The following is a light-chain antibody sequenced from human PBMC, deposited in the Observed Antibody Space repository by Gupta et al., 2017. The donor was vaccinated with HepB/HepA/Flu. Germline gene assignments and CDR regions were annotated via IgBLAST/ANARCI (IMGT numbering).Light chain of an antibody. CDR2: AAS. V-gene: IGKV1-12*02. CDR1: QDISSW. J-gene: IGKJ4*01. CDR3: QQTNSFPFT. Sequence: DIQMTQSPSSVSASVGDRVTNTCRASQDISSWLAWYQQKPGKAPTLLIYAASRVQSGVPLRFSGSGSGTDFTLTISSRQPEDFANYYCQQTNSFPFTFGRGTKVEIK.